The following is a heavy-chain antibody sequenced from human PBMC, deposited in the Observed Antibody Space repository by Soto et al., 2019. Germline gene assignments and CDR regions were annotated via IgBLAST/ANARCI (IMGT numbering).Heavy chain of an antibody. J-gene: IGHJ3*02. Sequence: ASVKVSCKVSGYTLTELSMHWVRQAPGKGLEWMGGFDPEDGETIYAQKCQGRVTMTEDTSTDTAYMELSSLRSEDTAVYYCATDSSGPFGAFDIWGQGTMVTVSS. CDR1: GYTLTELS. CDR3: ATDSSGPFGAFDI. V-gene: IGHV1-24*01. D-gene: IGHD3-10*01. CDR2: FDPEDGET.